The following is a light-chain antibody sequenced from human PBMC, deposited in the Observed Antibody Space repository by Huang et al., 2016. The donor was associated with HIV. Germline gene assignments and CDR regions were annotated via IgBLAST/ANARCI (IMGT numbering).Light chain of an antibody. J-gene: IGKJ4*01. CDR1: QDIGYW. Sequence: DIQMTQSPSSVSASVGDRVTITCRASQDIGYWLAWYQQKPGLAPKLLIYAASSLQSGVPARFRGSGSGTDFTLTISRLQPEYFATYFCQQANTFPLTFAGGTKVEIK. CDR2: AAS. CDR3: QQANTFPLT. V-gene: IGKV1-12*01.